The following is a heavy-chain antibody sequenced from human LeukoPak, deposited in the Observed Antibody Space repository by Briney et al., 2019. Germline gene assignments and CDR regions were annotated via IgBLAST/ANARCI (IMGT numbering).Heavy chain of an antibody. D-gene: IGHD4-23*01. J-gene: IGHJ1*01. Sequence: GGSLRLSCAASGFTFSSFSMTWVRQAPGKGLEWVSSIIVSGTTYYADSVKGRFTISRDNSKNTLYLQMNSLRAEDTAVYYCAKSPSYGGQGLQHWGQGTLVTVSS. V-gene: IGHV3-23*01. CDR2: IIVSGTT. CDR1: GFTFSSFS. CDR3: AKSPSYGGQGLQH.